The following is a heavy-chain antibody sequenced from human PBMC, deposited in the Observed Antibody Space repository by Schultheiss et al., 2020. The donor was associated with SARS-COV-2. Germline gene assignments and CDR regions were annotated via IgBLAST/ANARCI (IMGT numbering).Heavy chain of an antibody. V-gene: IGHV4-4*07. D-gene: IGHD4-11*01. J-gene: IGHJ4*02. CDR3: ASLDYSNPSDY. CDR1: GGSISSYY. CDR2: IYYSGST. Sequence: SETLSLTCTVSGGSISSYYWSWIRQPAGKGLEWIGRIYYSGSTNYNPSLKSRVTISVDTSKNQFSLKLSSVTAADTAVYYCASLDYSNPSDYWGQGTLVTVSS.